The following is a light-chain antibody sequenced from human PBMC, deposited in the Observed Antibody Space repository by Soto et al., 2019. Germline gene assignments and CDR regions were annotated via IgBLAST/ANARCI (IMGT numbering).Light chain of an antibody. CDR1: QTIKY. J-gene: IGKJ1*01. V-gene: IGKV3-20*01. CDR3: QQYGDSPRT. Sequence: IVLTQSPGTLSFSPGESATLSCMASQTIKYLAWYQQKPGQAPRLLIYGISARATGLPHRFTGSGSGTEFTLTISRLEPEDFAVYYCQQYGDSPRTVGQGTKVEIK. CDR2: GIS.